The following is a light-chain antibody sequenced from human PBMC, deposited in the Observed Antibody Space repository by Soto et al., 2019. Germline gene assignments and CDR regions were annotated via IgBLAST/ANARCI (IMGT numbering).Light chain of an antibody. J-gene: IGLJ1*01. Sequence: QSVLTQPASVSGSLGQSITISCTGTRSDVGGYNFVSWYQQHPGKAPKLLIFDVSKRPSGVSNRFSGSQSGNTASLTISGLQVEDEADYYCNSYTTSSTLVFGTGTKVTVL. CDR2: DVS. CDR3: NSYTTSSTLV. CDR1: RSDVGGYNF. V-gene: IGLV2-14*03.